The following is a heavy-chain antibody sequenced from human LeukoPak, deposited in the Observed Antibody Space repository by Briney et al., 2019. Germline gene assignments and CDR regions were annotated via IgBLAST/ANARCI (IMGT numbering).Heavy chain of an antibody. CDR3: ASRRSGYSYDY. CDR2: VKQSGTT. D-gene: IGHD3-3*01. Sequence: ASETLSLTCAVYGGSFSGYYWSWIRQPPGKGLEWIGEVKQSGTTNYNPSLKSRVTISVDTSKNQFSLNLNSVTAADTAVYYCASRRSGYSYDYWGQGTLVTVSS. CDR1: GGSFSGYY. V-gene: IGHV4-34*01. J-gene: IGHJ4*02.